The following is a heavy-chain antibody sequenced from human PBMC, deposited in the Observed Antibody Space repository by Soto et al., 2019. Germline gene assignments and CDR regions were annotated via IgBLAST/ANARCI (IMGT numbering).Heavy chain of an antibody. D-gene: IGHD3-10*01. Sequence: QVQLVQSGAEVKKPGASVKVSCKASGYTFTSYGISWVRQAPGQGLEWMGWISAYNGNTNYAQKLQGRVTMTTDTSTSTAYMELRSLSSDDTAVYYCASSYYGSGSYYPYYYYGMDVWGQGTTVTVSS. J-gene: IGHJ6*02. CDR3: ASSYYGSGSYYPYYYYGMDV. V-gene: IGHV1-18*01. CDR1: GYTFTSYG. CDR2: ISAYNGNT.